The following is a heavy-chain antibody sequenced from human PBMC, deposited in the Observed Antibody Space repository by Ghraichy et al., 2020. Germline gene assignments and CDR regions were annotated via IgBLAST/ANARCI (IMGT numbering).Heavy chain of an antibody. V-gene: IGHV3-15*01. CDR1: GFAFRSAW. J-gene: IGHJ4*02. Sequence: GGSLRLSCAASGFAFRSAWMSWVRQAPGKGLEWVGRVQSNADGGTTDYAAPVKGRFSISRDDSKHTLYLEMNSLETEDTAVYYWSTDWTSIYGYASYVYWGQGTRVTVSS. CDR3: STDWTSIYGYASYVY. D-gene: IGHD5-18*01. CDR2: VQSNADGGTT.